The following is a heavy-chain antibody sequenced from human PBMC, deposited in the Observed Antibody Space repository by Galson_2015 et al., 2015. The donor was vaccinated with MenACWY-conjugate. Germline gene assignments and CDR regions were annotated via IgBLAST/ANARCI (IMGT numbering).Heavy chain of an antibody. D-gene: IGHD6-13*01. Sequence: SLRLSCAASGFTFSSYSMNWVRQAPGKGLEWVSYISESSSTIVYADSVKGRLTISRDNAKNSLYLQMNSLRAEDTAVYYCASRESSSGYRQYFQHWGQGTLVTVSS. CDR2: ISESSSTI. CDR3: ASRESSSGYRQYFQH. CDR1: GFTFSSYS. V-gene: IGHV3-48*01. J-gene: IGHJ1*01.